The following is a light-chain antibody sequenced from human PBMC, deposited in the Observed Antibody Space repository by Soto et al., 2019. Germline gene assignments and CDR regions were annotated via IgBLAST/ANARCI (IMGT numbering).Light chain of an antibody. CDR1: QSVSSD. J-gene: IGKJ4*02. CDR3: QQRSNWPST. V-gene: IGKV3-11*01. CDR2: DAS. Sequence: EIVLTQSPATLSLSPGERAALSCMARQSVSSDLAWYQQNPGQAPRLLSYDASKRATGIPARFNRSGSATDFTHTISSLEPEDFAVYYCQQRSNWPSTCGGGTKVEIK.